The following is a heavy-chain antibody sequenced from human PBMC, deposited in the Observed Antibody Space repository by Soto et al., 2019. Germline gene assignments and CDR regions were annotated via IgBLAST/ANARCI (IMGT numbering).Heavy chain of an antibody. J-gene: IGHJ4*02. CDR2: INPILSMS. V-gene: IGHV1-69*02. CDR3: ATSYGSGYRAFDS. Sequence: QVQLVQSGAEVKKPGSSVKVSCKASGDTFSFYTINWVRQAPGLGLEWVGRINPILSMSNYAQKFQGRVKMTADKSTNTAYMELRSLRSEDTAMYFCATSYGSGYRAFDSWGQGALVTVSS. D-gene: IGHD3-10*01. CDR1: GDTFSFYT.